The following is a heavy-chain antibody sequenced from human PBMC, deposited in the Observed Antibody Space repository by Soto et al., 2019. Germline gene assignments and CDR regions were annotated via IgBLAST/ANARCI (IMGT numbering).Heavy chain of an antibody. V-gene: IGHV3-66*01. J-gene: IGHJ4*02. D-gene: IGHD3-10*01. CDR3: VGPSSLDY. CDR2: IYSGGST. CDR1: GFTVSSNY. Sequence: EVQLVESGGGLVQPGGSLTLSCAASGFTVSSNYMTWVRQAPGKGLEWVSLIYSGGSTYYADSVKGRFTISRDNSKNTLYLQMNRLRAEDTAVYYCVGPSSLDYGGKGTLVTVSS.